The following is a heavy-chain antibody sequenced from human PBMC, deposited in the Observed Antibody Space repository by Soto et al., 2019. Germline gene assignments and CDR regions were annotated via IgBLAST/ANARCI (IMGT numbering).Heavy chain of an antibody. CDR1: GGSISSGGYY. CDR2: IYYSGST. D-gene: IGHD2-8*01. J-gene: IGHJ4*02. CDR3: ARAHCTNGVCYLDY. Sequence: PSETLSLTCAVSGGSISSGGYYWSWIRQHPGKGLEWIGYIYYSGSTYYNPSLKSRVTISVDTSKNQFSLKLSSVTAADTAVYYCARAHCTNGVCYLDYWGQGTLVTVSS. V-gene: IGHV4-31*11.